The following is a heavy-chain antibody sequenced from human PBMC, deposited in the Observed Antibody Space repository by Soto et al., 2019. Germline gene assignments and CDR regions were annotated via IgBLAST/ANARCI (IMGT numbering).Heavy chain of an antibody. V-gene: IGHV1-69*13. CDR2: IIPIFGTA. CDR3: ARSIIDAYYFDY. D-gene: IGHD3-16*02. J-gene: IGHJ4*02. Sequence: EASVKVSCKASGGTFSSYAISWVRQAPGQGLEWMGGIIPIFGTANYAQKFQGRVTITADESTSTAYMELSSLRSEDTAVYYCARSIIDAYYFDYWRQGTLVTVSS. CDR1: GGTFSSYA.